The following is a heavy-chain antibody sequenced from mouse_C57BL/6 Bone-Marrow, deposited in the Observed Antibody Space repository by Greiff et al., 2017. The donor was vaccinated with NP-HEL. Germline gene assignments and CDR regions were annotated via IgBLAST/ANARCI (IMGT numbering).Heavy chain of an antibody. J-gene: IGHJ1*03. CDR3: ARFRYDYYWYFDV. V-gene: IGHV1-64*01. D-gene: IGHD2-4*01. CDR2: IHPNSGST. CDR1: GYTFTSYW. Sequence: QVQLQQSGAELVKPGASVKLSCKASGYTFTSYWMHWVKQRPGQGLEWIGMIHPNSGSTNYNEKFKSKATLTVDKSSSTAYMQLSSLTSEDSAVYYCARFRYDYYWYFDVWGTGTTVTVSS.